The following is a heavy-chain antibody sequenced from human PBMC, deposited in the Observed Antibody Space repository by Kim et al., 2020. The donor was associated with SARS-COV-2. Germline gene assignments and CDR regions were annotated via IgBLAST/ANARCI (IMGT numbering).Heavy chain of an antibody. CDR3: ARQIAVAGRARGLYYYGMDV. CDR1: GYSFTSYW. J-gene: IGHJ6*02. V-gene: IGHV5-51*01. Sequence: GESLKISCKGSGYSFTSYWIGWVRQMPGKGLEWMGIIYPGDSDTRYSPSFQGQVTISADKSISTAYLQWSSLKASDTAMYYCARQIAVAGRARGLYYYGMDVWGQGTTVTVSS. D-gene: IGHD6-19*01. CDR2: IYPGDSDT.